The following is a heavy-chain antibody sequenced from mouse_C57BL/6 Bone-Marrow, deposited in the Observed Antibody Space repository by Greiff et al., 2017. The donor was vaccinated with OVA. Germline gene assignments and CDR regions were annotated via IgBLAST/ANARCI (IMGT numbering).Heavy chain of an antibody. J-gene: IGHJ2*01. V-gene: IGHV5-12*01. CDR1: GFTFSDYY. CDR3: ARRGDYEYYFDY. Sequence: EVMLVEYGGGLVQPGGSLKLSCAASGFTFSDYYMYWVRQTPEKRLEWVAYISNGGGSTYYPDTVKGRFTISRDNAKNTLYLQMSLLKSEDTAMYYCARRGDYEYYFDYWGQGTTLTVSS. D-gene: IGHD2-4*01. CDR2: ISNGGGST.